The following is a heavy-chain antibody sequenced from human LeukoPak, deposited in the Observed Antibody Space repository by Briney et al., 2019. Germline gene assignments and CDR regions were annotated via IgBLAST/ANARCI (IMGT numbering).Heavy chain of an antibody. CDR3: ARADCSTTCYYFDD. CDR2: IHYSGTT. CDR1: GDSISSGVSY. V-gene: IGHV4-31*03. Sequence: PSETLSLTCTVSGDSISSGVSYWGWIRQRPGKGLEWIGYIHYSGTTYYNPSLKSRVTISVDTSNNQFSLKLSSVSAADTAVYYCARADCSTTCYYFDDWGRGTLVTVSS. J-gene: IGHJ4*02. D-gene: IGHD2-2*01.